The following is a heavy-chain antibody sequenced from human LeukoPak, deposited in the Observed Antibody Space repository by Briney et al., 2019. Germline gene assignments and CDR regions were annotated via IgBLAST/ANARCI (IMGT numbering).Heavy chain of an antibody. V-gene: IGHV4-34*01. CDR3: ARGRGSGSYNYYYGMDV. Sequence: PSETLSLTCAVYGGSFSGYYWSWIRQPPGKGLEWIGEINHSGSTNYNPSLKSRVTISVHTSKNQFSLKLSSVTAADTAVYYCARGRGSGSYNYYYGMDVWGQGTTVTVSS. D-gene: IGHD3-10*01. CDR2: INHSGST. CDR1: GGSFSGYY. J-gene: IGHJ6*02.